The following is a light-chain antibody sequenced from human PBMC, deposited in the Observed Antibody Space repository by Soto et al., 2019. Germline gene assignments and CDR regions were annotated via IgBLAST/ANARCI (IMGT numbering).Light chain of an antibody. CDR2: GAS. CDR1: ESLSTY. V-gene: IGKV3-15*01. J-gene: IGKJ2*01. Sequence: EIVMTQSPATLSVPPGERVTLSCRASESLSTYLAWYQQKPGQAPRLLIYGASTKATGIPARFSGSGSATDFTLTISSLQSEDFVVYYCQSYNDWPFTFGQGTKLEI. CDR3: QSYNDWPFT.